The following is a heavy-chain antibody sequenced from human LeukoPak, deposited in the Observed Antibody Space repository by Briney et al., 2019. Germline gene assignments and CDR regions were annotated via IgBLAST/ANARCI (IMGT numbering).Heavy chain of an antibody. V-gene: IGHV3-48*03. CDR1: GFTLSSYE. CDR3: ARAGTPMGIVVVPAAMNFDY. Sequence: GGSLRLSCAASGFTLSSYEMNWVRQAPGKGLEWVSYISSSGSTIYYADSVKGRFTISRDNAKNSLYLQMNSLRAEDTAVYYCARAGTPMGIVVVPAAMNFDYWGQGTLVTVSS. J-gene: IGHJ4*02. CDR2: ISSSGSTI. D-gene: IGHD2-2*03.